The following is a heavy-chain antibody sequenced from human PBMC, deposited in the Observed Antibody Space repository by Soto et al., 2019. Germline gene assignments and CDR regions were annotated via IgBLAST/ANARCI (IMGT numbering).Heavy chain of an antibody. CDR2: VRSKANNYAT. V-gene: IGHV3-73*01. Sequence: EVQLVESGGGLVQPGGSLKLSCAASGFTFSASAVHWVRQASGKGLEWVGRVRSKANNYATAYAASVKGRFTVSRDDSKNTAYLQMNSLKAEDTAVYYCTRLSIYCTNGVCSPLAWGQGTLVTGSS. D-gene: IGHD2-8*01. CDR1: GFTFSASA. J-gene: IGHJ5*02. CDR3: TRLSIYCTNGVCSPLA.